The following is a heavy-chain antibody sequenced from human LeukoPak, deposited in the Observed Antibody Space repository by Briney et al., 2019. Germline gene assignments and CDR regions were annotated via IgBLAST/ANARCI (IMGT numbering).Heavy chain of an antibody. Sequence: PSETLSLTCTVSGGSISSSAYYWGWIRQPPGKGLEWIGSIYYGGSTYYNPSLKSQVTISVDTSKNQFSLKLSSVTAADTAVYYCARASPGIAAAGTGRGFDYWGQGTLVTVSS. CDR1: GGSISSSAYY. D-gene: IGHD6-13*01. V-gene: IGHV4-39*01. CDR2: IYYGGST. CDR3: ARASPGIAAAGTGRGFDY. J-gene: IGHJ4*02.